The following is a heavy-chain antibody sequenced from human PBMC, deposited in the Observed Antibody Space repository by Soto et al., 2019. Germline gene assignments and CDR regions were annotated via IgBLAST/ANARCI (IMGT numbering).Heavy chain of an antibody. CDR1: GGSISSYY. CDR2: IYDSGST. J-gene: IGHJ4*02. V-gene: IGHV4-59*08. Sequence: QVQLQESGPGLVKPSETLSLTCTVSGGSISSYYWSWIRQPPGMGLEWIGYIYDSGSTNYNPSLKSRVTISVDTSKNQFSLKLSSVTAADTAVYYCARHRLGAALYDFDCWGQGALVTVSS. CDR3: ARHRLGAALYDFDC. D-gene: IGHD7-27*01.